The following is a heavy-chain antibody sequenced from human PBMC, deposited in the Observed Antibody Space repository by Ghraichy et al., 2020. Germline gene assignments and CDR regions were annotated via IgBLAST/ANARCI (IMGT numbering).Heavy chain of an antibody. CDR1: GFTFSSYG. V-gene: IGHV3-30*18. CDR2: ISYDGSNK. Sequence: GGSLRLSCAASGFTFSSYGMHWVRQAPGKGLEWVAVISYDGSNKYYADSVKGRFTISRDNSKNTLYLQMNSLRAGDTAVYYCAKDLGGETYYDFWSGYLGGYYYYGMDVWGQGTTVTVSS. D-gene: IGHD3-3*01. J-gene: IGHJ6*02. CDR3: AKDLGGETYYDFWSGYLGGYYYYGMDV.